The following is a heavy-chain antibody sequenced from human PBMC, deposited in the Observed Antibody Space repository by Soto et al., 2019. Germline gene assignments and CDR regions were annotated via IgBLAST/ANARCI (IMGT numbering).Heavy chain of an antibody. CDR1: GFTFSSYG. Sequence: GGSLRLACAASGFTFSSYGMHWVRQAPGKGLEWVAVIWYDGSNKFYADSVKGRFTISRDNSKNTLYLQMNSLRAEDTAVYYCARDGGDYDFWNGYYFDYWGQGTLVTVSS. J-gene: IGHJ4*02. D-gene: IGHD3-3*01. CDR3: ARDGGDYDFWNGYYFDY. V-gene: IGHV3-33*01. CDR2: IWYDGSNK.